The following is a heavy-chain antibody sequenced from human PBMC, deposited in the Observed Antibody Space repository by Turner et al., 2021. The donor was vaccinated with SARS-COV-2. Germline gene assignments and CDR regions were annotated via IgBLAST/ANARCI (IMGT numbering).Heavy chain of an antibody. J-gene: IGHJ4*02. CDR2: MNRRTGGGTA. Sequence: QLVESGGGLVKHGGHLRLLCAASGFTFSDAGLSWVSQAPGKGLEWVGQMNRRTGGGTADYAATVKGRFSISRDDSKNTLYLKMDSLKTEETAVYYWTTGKTYNYVSRAYYYSVDYWGQGTLVTVSS. CDR3: TTGKTYNYVSRAYYYSVDY. D-gene: IGHD3-22*01. V-gene: IGHV3-15*01. CDR1: GFTFSDAG.